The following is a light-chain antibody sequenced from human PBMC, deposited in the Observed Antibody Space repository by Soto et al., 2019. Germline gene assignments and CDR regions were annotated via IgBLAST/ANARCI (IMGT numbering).Light chain of an antibody. CDR1: SSDVGGYNS. J-gene: IGLJ2*01. CDR2: EVS. V-gene: IGLV2-8*01. Sequence: QSALTQPPSASGSPGQSVTISCTGTSSDVGGYNSVSWYQHHPGKAPKLMIYEVSKRPSGVPDRFSGSKSGNTASLTVSGLQAEDEADYYCSSSAGSSSFVIFGGGTKLTVL. CDR3: SSSAGSSSFVI.